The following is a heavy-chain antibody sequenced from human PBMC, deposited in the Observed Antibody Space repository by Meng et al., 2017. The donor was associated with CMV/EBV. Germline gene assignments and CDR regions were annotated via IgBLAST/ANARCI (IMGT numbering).Heavy chain of an antibody. CDR3: AREDVVAGTVAFDI. J-gene: IGHJ3*02. CDR1: GYTFTGYY. D-gene: IGHD6-19*01. Sequence: ASVKVSCKASGYTFTGYYMHWVQQAPGQGLEWMGWINPNSGGTNYAQKFQGRVTMTRDTSISTAYMELSRLRSDDTAVYYCAREDVVAGTVAFDIWGQGTMVTVSS. V-gene: IGHV1-2*02. CDR2: INPNSGGT.